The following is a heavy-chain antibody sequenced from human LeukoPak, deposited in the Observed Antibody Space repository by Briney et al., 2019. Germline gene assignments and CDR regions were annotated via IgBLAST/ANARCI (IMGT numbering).Heavy chain of an antibody. Sequence: RASVKVSCKASGYTFTDYYMHWVRQAPGQGLEWMGWINPTSGGTNYAQKFQGRVTMTRDTSLSTAYLDLSSLRSGDTAVYYCARRERLSDTSNYYSTDFDYWGQGTLVTVSS. J-gene: IGHJ4*02. D-gene: IGHD3-22*01. CDR2: INPTSGGT. CDR1: GYTFTDYY. CDR3: ARRERLSDTSNYYSTDFDY. V-gene: IGHV1-2*02.